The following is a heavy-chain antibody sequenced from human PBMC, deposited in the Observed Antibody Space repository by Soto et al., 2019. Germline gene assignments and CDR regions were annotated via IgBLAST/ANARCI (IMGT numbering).Heavy chain of an antibody. CDR2: ISGSGGST. D-gene: IGHD6-19*01. J-gene: IGHJ4*02. V-gene: IGHV3-23*01. CDR1: GFTFSSYA. CDR3: AKDPNLTPYNIAVAGFDY. Sequence: GGSLRLSCAASGFTFSSYAMSWVRQAPGKGLEWVSAISGSGGSTYYADSVKGRFTISRDNSKNTLYLQMNSLRAEDTAVYYCAKDPNLTPYNIAVAGFDYWGQGTLVTVSS.